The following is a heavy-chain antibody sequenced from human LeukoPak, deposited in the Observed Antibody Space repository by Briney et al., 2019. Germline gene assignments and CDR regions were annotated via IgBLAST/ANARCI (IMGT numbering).Heavy chain of an antibody. CDR2: IWYDASNK. CDR3: ATDISTHYFGS. Sequence: GRSLRLSCAASGFTFRSFGMHWVRQAPGKGLEWVAVIWYDASNKYYAESVKGRFTISRDNSRNTVFLQMNSLRAEDTAIYYCATDISTHYFGSWGQGTLVTVSS. V-gene: IGHV3-33*01. J-gene: IGHJ4*02. CDR1: GFTFRSFG. D-gene: IGHD3-9*01.